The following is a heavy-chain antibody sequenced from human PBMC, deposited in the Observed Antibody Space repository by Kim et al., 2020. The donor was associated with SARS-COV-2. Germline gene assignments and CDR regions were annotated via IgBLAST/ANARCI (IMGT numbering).Heavy chain of an antibody. CDR3: IKDIVAGGADS. J-gene: IGHJ4*02. D-gene: IGHD3-16*01. CDR2: IFSSGRT. Sequence: GGSLRLSCAGSGFTFDEYAMHWVRQAPGKGLEWVSGIFSSGRTGYADSMKGRVTISRDNAKNLLYLQINSLTLEDMAFYYCIKDIVAGGADSWGPGTLVTVSS. V-gene: IGHV3-9*03. CDR1: GFTFDEYA.